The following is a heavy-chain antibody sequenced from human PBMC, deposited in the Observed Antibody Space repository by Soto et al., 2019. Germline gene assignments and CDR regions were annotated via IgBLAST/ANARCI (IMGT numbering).Heavy chain of an antibody. D-gene: IGHD3-10*01. CDR2: IDADNGKT. CDR3: ARSSISGTGFDY. V-gene: IGHV1-24*01. J-gene: IGHJ4*02. Sequence: ASVKVSWKVSGYTLTELSMHWVRQAPGKGLEWMGCIDADNGKTIYAQKLQGRVTMTTDTSTSTAYMELSSLRSDDTAVYYCARSSISGTGFDYWGQGTLVTVSS. CDR1: GYTLTELS.